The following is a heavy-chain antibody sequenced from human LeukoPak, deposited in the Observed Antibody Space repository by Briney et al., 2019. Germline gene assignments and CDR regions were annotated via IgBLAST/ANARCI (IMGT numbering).Heavy chain of an antibody. V-gene: IGHV3-66*02. CDR1: GFTVSSNY. J-gene: IGHJ6*03. D-gene: IGHD6-13*01. Sequence: GGSLRLSCAASGFTVSSNYMSWVRQAPGKGLESVSVIYSGGSTYYADSVKGRFTISRDNSKDTLYLQMNSLRAEDTAVYYCARDSKAAGLYYYYYMDVWGKGTTVTVSS. CDR2: IYSGGST. CDR3: ARDSKAAGLYYYYYMDV.